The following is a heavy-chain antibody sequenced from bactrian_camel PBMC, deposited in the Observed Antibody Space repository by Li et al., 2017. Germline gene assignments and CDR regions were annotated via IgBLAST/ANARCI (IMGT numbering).Heavy chain of an antibody. V-gene: IGHV3S55*01. CDR1: GHTHSPYY. Sequence: VQLVESGGGSVQAGGSLRLSCEVSGHTHSPYYMGWFRQAPGKDYEGVARITTSGFPFHSGTVKGRFTISYDSAKDTLYLQMNSLKPEDTAMYYCAADFTHAICNSFELATYNYWGQGTQVTVS. CDR2: ITTSGFP. D-gene: IGHD4*01. CDR3: AADFTHAICNSFELATYNY. J-gene: IGHJ4*01.